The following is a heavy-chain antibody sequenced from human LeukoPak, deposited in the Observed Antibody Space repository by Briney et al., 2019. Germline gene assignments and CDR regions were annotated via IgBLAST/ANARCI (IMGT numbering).Heavy chain of an antibody. CDR2: IYAGDSDT. D-gene: IGHD2-2*01. CDR3: ARVGYCSSTSCYFSAPSYYYYGMDV. Sequence: GESLKISCKGSGYSFTSYWIGWVRQMPGKGLEWMGIIYAGDSDTRYSPSFQGQVTISADKSISTAYLQWSSLKASDTAMYYCARVGYCSSTSCYFSAPSYYYYGMDVWGQGTTVTVSS. CDR1: GYSFTSYW. V-gene: IGHV5-51*01. J-gene: IGHJ6*02.